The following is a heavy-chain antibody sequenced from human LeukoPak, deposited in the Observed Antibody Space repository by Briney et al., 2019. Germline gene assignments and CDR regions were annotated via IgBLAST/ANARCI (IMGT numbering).Heavy chain of an antibody. D-gene: IGHD4-23*01. Sequence: SETLSLTCTVSGGSITSDAYYWSWIRQPPGTGLEWIGYIYYSGSTNYKPSLKSRLTISIDTPKNQFSLKLNSVTAADTAVYYCARASQGSNPEFDYWGQGTLVTVSS. CDR3: ARASQGSNPEFDY. V-gene: IGHV4-30-4*01. J-gene: IGHJ4*02. CDR2: IYYSGST. CDR1: GGSITSDAYY.